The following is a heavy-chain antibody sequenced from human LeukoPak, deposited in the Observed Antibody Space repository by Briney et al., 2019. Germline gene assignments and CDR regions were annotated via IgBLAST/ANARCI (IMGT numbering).Heavy chain of an antibody. CDR2: ISYDGSNK. CDR3: AKQRSGGSGWCMDY. J-gene: IGHJ4*02. V-gene: IGHV3-30*18. D-gene: IGHD6-19*01. CDR1: GFTFSSYG. Sequence: QPGRSLRLSCAASGFTFSSYGMHWVRQAPGKGLEWVAVISYDGSNKYHADSLKGRFTISRDDSKNTLHLQMNSLRADDTAVYYCAKQRSGGSGWCMDYWGQGTLVTVSS.